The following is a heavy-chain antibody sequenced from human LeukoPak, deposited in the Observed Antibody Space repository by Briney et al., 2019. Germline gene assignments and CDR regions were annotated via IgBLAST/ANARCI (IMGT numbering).Heavy chain of an antibody. J-gene: IGHJ5*02. D-gene: IGHD2-2*01. V-gene: IGHV4-31*03. CDR1: GGSISSAGYY. Sequence: PSETLSLTCTVSGGSISSAGYYWSWIRQHPGKGLEWIGYIYYSGSTYYNPSLKSRVIMSVDTSKNQFSLKLSSVTAADTAVYYRATSTSCCWFDPWGQGTLVTVSS. CDR3: ATSTSCCWFDP. CDR2: IYYSGST.